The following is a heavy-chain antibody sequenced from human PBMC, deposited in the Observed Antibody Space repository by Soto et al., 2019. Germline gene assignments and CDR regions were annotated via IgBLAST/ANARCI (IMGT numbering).Heavy chain of an antibody. CDR1: GGTFSTYT. D-gene: IGHD4-4*01. Sequence: QVQLVQSGAEVKKPGSSVKVSCKASGGTFSTYTITWVRQAPGQGLEWMGRIIPIIGIINYAQKFQGRVTIRADKFTGTAYMELTGLRSEDTAVYYCAGDPDSHYNDSHASSYPWGQGTLVTVSS. CDR2: IIPIIGII. J-gene: IGHJ5*02. V-gene: IGHV1-69*08. CDR3: AGDPDSHYNDSHASSYP.